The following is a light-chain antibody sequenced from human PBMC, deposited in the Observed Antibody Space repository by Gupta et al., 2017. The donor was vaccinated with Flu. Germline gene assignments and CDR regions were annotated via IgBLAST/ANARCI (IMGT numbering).Light chain of an antibody. J-gene: IGLJ3*02. CDR3: AAWDDSRSVWG. CDR2: NND. CDR1: SSNIGSNN. Sequence: RATNSCSGTSSNIGSNNVNWYQRRPGAAPKLLIFNNDQRSSGVPERFSGSKYGTSATVANTGLQAEDEADYYCAAWDDSRSVWGFGGGTKLTVL. V-gene: IGLV1-44*01.